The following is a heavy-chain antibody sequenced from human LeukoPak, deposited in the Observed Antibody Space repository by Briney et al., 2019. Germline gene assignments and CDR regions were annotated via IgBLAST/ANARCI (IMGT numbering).Heavy chain of an antibody. CDR1: GFTFSTYS. J-gene: IGHJ4*02. D-gene: IGHD3-3*02. CDR3: ARAFLGGDY. V-gene: IGHV3-48*02. CDR2: ISDTSYTI. Sequence: GGSLRLSCVASGFTFSTYSMNWVRQAPGKGLEWVSYISDTSYTIYYADSVKGRFTISRDNAKNSLYLQTNRLRDEDTAVYYCARAFLGGDYWGQGTLVTVSS.